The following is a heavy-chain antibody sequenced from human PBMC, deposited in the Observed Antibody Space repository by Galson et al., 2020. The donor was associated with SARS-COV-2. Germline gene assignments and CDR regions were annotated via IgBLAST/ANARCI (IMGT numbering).Heavy chain of an antibody. D-gene: IGHD5-12*01. J-gene: IGHJ6*02. CDR1: GFTVNRNY. CDR3: AGAPRGYGYGMDV. V-gene: IGHV3-53*05. Sequence: GGSLRLSCAASGFTVNRNYMRWVRQAPGKGLEWVSDIYVGGDTFYADSVKGRFTISRDSLKNTLYLQINSLRAEDTAVYYCAGAPRGYGYGMDVWGQGTTVTVSS. CDR2: IYVGGDT.